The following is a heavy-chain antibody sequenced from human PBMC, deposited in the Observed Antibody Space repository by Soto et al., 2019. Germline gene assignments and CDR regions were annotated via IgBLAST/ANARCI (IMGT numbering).Heavy chain of an antibody. CDR2: INPATGAA. Sequence: QLHLVQSGAVVKKPGASVTVSCSASGYPVTAYYMHWVRQAPGRGVEWMGGINPATGAAKYTQTFPGRVPMTRDTSTSTVFMELSGLTSEDTALFYCARGGGVGVAGSAAFEMWGQGTLVTVSS. V-gene: IGHV1-2*02. D-gene: IGHD3-3*01. J-gene: IGHJ3*02. CDR1: GYPVTAYY. CDR3: ARGGGVGVAGSAAFEM.